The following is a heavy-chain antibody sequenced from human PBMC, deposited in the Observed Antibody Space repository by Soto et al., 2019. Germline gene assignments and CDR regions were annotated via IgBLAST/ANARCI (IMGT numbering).Heavy chain of an antibody. J-gene: IGHJ4*02. D-gene: IGHD6-13*01. CDR3: ARALTRQLVPFFDY. V-gene: IGHV1-69*01. CDR2: IIPIFGTA. CDR1: GGTFSSYA. Sequence: QVQLVQSGAEVKKPGSSVKVSCKASGGTFSSYAISWVRQAPGQGLEWMGGIIPIFGTANYAQKFQGRVTITADESTSTAYMELSSLRSEDTAVYYCARALTRQLVPFFDYWGQGTLVTVSS.